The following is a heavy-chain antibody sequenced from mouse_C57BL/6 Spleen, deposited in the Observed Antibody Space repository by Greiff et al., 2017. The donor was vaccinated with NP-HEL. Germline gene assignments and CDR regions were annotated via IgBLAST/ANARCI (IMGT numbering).Heavy chain of an antibody. CDR1: GYAFSSSW. J-gene: IGHJ3*01. V-gene: IGHV1-82*01. Sequence: VKLVESGPELVKPGASVKISCKASGYAFSSSWMNWVKQRPGKGLEWMGRIYPGDGDTHYNGKFKGKATLTADKSYSTAYMQLSSLTSEDSAVYFCASSPEGIYYDYSWFAYWGQGTLVTVSA. CDR2: IYPGDGDT. CDR3: ASSPEGIYYDYSWFAY. D-gene: IGHD2-4*01.